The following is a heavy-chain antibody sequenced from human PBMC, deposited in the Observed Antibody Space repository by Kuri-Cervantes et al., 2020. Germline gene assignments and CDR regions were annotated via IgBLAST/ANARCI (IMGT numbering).Heavy chain of an antibody. J-gene: IGHJ3*02. CDR1: GVSVSSGSYY. CDR2: INHSGST. V-gene: IGHV4-61*01. D-gene: IGHD3-22*01. CDR3: ARQNDSSGYYALAI. Sequence: SETLSLTCSVSGVSVSSGSYYWTWIRQSPGKGLEWIGEINHSGSTNYNPSLKSRVTISVDTSKNQFSLKLSSVTAADTAVYYCARQNDSSGYYALAIWGQGTMVTVSS.